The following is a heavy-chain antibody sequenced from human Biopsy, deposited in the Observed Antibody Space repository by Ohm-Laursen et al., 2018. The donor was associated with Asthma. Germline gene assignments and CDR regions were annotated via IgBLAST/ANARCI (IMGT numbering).Heavy chain of an antibody. D-gene: IGHD3-9*01. J-gene: IGHJ3*02. V-gene: IGHV1-3*01. CDR1: GYTFINYA. CDR3: ARTYYDFLTGQVNDAFDI. Sequence: GSSVKVSCKASGYTFINYAMHWVRQAPGQRLEWMGWINSDNGNTKYSQNFRGRVTITRDTSASTSYMELSSLRSEDTAVYYCARTYYDFLTGQVNDAFDIWGQGTLVTVSS. CDR2: INSDNGNT.